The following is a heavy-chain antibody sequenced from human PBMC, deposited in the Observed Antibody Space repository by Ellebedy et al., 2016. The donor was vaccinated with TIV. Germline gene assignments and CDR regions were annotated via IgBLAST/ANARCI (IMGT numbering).Heavy chain of an antibody. D-gene: IGHD3-10*01. CDR3: GRDDPFETGALDY. CDR2: VSYDGRNK. J-gene: IGHJ4*02. V-gene: IGHV3-30*03. CDR1: GFTFTTFW. Sequence: PGGSLRLSCAASGFTFTTFWMSLVRQAPGKGLEWVAVVSYDGRNKYYADSVKGRFTISRDNSKNTLYLQMNSLRAEDTAVYYCGRDDPFETGALDYWGQGTLVTVSS.